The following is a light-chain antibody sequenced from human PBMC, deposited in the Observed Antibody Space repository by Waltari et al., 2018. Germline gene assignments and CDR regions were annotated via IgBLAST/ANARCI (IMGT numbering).Light chain of an antibody. CDR3: LQFDPAWLS. Sequence: QLTQSPSSLSASVGDEITITCQASQAIYDFLSWYQQKPGQAPRLLIYHASNLETGVPSRFSGSGYGTQFSLTISGLLPEDFATYYCLQFDPAWLSFGGGTKVEIK. CDR2: HAS. J-gene: IGKJ4*01. CDR1: QAIYDF. V-gene: IGKV1-33*01.